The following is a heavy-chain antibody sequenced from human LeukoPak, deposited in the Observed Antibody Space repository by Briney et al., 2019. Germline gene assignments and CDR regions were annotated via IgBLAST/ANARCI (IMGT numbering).Heavy chain of an antibody. Sequence: SETLTLTCTVSGASIRGSSYYWAWIRQTPGKGLDWIGSIYYSGSTHYSPSLKSRVTISVDTSKNQFSLRVTSVTAADTAAYYCARNSSSASNGGFDYWGQGILVTVSS. CDR2: IYYSGST. V-gene: IGHV4-39*01. J-gene: IGHJ4*02. D-gene: IGHD2-2*01. CDR3: ARNSSSASNGGFDY. CDR1: GASIRGSSYY.